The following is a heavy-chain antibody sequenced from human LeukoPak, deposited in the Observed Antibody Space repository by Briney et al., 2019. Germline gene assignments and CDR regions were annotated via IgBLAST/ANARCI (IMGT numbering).Heavy chain of an antibody. D-gene: IGHD6-13*01. CDR2: INWNGGST. Sequence: GGSLRLSCAASGFTFDDYGMSWVRQAPGKGLEWVSGINWNGGSTGYADSVKGRFTISRDNAKNSLYLQMNSLRAEDTALYYCARCGSSSWYDWFDPWGQGTLVTVSS. V-gene: IGHV3-20*04. CDR3: ARCGSSSWYDWFDP. J-gene: IGHJ5*02. CDR1: GFTFDDYG.